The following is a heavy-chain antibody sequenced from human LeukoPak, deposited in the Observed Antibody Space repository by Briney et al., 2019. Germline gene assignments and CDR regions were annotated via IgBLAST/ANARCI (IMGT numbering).Heavy chain of an antibody. D-gene: IGHD3-10*01. CDR2: INPSGGST. V-gene: IGHV1-46*01. J-gene: IGHJ5*02. CDR1: GYTFTSYY. CDR3: ARVGYYGSGRKSWFDP. Sequence: ASVKVSCKASGYTFTSYYMHWVRQAPGQGLEWMGIINPSGGSTSYAQKFQGRVTMTRDTSTSTVYMELSSLRSEDTAVYYCARVGYYGSGRKSWFDPWGQGTLVTVSS.